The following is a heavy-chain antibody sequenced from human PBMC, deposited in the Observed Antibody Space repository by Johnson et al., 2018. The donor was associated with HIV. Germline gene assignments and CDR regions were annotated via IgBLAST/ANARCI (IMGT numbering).Heavy chain of an antibody. CDR3: ARVGGSWMLDAFDI. D-gene: IGHD3-10*01. J-gene: IGHJ3*02. CDR2: IWYDGSNK. V-gene: IGHV3-33*08. Sequence: QVQLVESGGGLVQPGGSLRLSCAASGFTFSTYGMHWVRQAPGRGLEWVAVIWYDGSNKYYADSVKGRFTISRDNSKNTLYLQMNSLRAGDSAVYYCARVGGSWMLDAFDIWGQGTVVTVSS. CDR1: GFTFSTYG.